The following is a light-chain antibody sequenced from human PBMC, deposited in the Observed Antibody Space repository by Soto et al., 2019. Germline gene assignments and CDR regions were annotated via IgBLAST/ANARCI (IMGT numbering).Light chain of an antibody. V-gene: IGKV3-20*01. CDR3: QQYGSSTT. Sequence: ENVLTQSPGTLSLSPVERATLSCRASQSVRTNYLAWYQQKPGQAPMLLIYGASSRATGIPDRFSGSGSGTDLTLTISRLEPEDFVVYYCQQYGSSTTFGKGTKVEIK. J-gene: IGKJ1*01. CDR2: GAS. CDR1: QSVRTNY.